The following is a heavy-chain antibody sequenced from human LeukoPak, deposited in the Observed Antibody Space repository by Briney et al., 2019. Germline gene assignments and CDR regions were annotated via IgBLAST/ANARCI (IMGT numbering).Heavy chain of an antibody. CDR1: GASISSHY. Sequence: SETLSLTCAVSGASISSHYWSWIRQPPGKGLEWIGYTSGSISDNPSLKSRVAVSVDPAQNQVSLSLTSVTAADTAVYYCARVLAIFGLDTTDFYMDVWGKGTTVTVSS. CDR2: TSGSI. CDR3: ARVLAIFGLDTTDFYMDV. D-gene: IGHD3/OR15-3a*01. V-gene: IGHV4-59*11. J-gene: IGHJ6*03.